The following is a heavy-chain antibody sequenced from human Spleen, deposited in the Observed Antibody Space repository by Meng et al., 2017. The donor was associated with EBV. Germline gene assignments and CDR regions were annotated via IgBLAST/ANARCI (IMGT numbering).Heavy chain of an antibody. J-gene: IGHJ5*02. CDR3: AGDIVVVPAATLGWFDP. V-gene: IGHV4-34*01. Sequence: VPVQHWGAGPFKPSSLLSLSCAGYGGSFSGYYWSGIRQPPGKGLEWIGEINHSGSTNYNPSLKSRVTISVDTSKNQFSLKLSSVTAADTAVYYCAGDIVVVPAATLGWFDPWGQGTLVTVSS. CDR1: GGSFSGYY. CDR2: INHSGST. D-gene: IGHD2-2*01.